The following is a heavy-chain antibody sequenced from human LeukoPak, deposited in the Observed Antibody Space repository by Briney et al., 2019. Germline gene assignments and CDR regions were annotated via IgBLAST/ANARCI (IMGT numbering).Heavy chain of an antibody. Sequence: SETLSLTCTVSGGSIGSYYWGWIRQPPGKGLEWIGTTYHSGSTYYNSSLKSRVTISVDTSKNQFSLKLSSVTAADTAVYYCARGGYSFVRYHFDYWGQGTLVTVSS. V-gene: IGHV4-38-2*02. J-gene: IGHJ4*02. CDR3: ARGGYSFVRYHFDY. CDR1: GGSIGSYY. CDR2: TYHSGST. D-gene: IGHD5-18*01.